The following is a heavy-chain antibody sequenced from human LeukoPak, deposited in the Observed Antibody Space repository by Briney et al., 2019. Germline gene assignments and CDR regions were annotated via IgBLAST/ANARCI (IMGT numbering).Heavy chain of an antibody. CDR1: GFTFSSYG. J-gene: IGHJ4*02. V-gene: IGHV3-30*03. CDR3: ARDQRSYDIPSYYFDY. D-gene: IGHD3-9*01. Sequence: PGGSLRLSCAASGFTFSSYGMHWVRQAPGKGLEWVAVISYDGSNKYYADSVKGRFTISRDNSKNTLYLQMNSLRAEDTAVYYCARDQRSYDIPSYYFDYWGQGTLVTVSS. CDR2: ISYDGSNK.